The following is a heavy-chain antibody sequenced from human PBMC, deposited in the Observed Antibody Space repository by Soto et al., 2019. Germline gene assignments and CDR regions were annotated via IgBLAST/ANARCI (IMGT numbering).Heavy chain of an antibody. CDR2: IIPIFGTA. J-gene: IGHJ3*02. CDR3: AGEAPPKRGYSGYDGGAFDI. V-gene: IGHV1-69*12. Sequence: QVQLVQSGAEVKKPGSSVKVSCKASGGTFSSYAISWVRQAPGQGLEWMGGIIPIFGTANYAQKFQGRVTITADESPSTAYMELSSLRSEDTAVYYCAGEAPPKRGYSGYDGGAFDIWGQGTMVTVSS. CDR1: GGTFSSYA. D-gene: IGHD5-12*01.